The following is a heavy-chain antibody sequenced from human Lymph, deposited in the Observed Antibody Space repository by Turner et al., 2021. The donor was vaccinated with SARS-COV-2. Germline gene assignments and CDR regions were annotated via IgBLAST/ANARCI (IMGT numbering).Heavy chain of an antibody. CDR1: GFTFSSYA. CDR2: FSGSGGST. D-gene: IGHD3-22*01. J-gene: IGHJ4*02. Sequence: EVQLLESGGGLVQPGGSLRLSCAASGFTFSSYAMSWVRQAPGKGLEWVSVFSGSGGSTYYADSVKGRFTISRDNSKNTLYLQMNSLRAEDTAVYYCAKNEMAMIVVVITLFDYWGQGTLVTVSS. CDR3: AKNEMAMIVVVITLFDY. V-gene: IGHV3-23*01.